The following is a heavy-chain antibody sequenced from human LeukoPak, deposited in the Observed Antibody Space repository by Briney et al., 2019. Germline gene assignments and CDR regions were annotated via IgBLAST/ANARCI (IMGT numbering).Heavy chain of an antibody. CDR2: IYSGGST. J-gene: IGHJ6*03. CDR3: ARDGGHIAAPLAYYYYYMDV. D-gene: IGHD6-6*01. V-gene: IGHV3-66*01. Sequence: GGSLRLSCAASGFTVSSNYMSWVRHAPGKGLECVSVIYSGGSTYFAASVKGRFPISRDNSKNTLYLQMSSLGAEDTAVYYCARDGGHIAAPLAYYYYYMDVWGKGTTVTVSS. CDR1: GFTVSSNY.